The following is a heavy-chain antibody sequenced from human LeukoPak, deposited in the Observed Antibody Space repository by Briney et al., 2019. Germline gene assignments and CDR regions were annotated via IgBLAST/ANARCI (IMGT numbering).Heavy chain of an antibody. CDR2: IIPILGIA. D-gene: IGHD3-22*01. V-gene: IGHV1-69*04. Sequence: SVKVSCKASGYTFTSYGISWVRQAPGQGLEWMGRIIPILGIANYAQKFQGRVTITADKSTSTAYMELSSLRSEDTAVYYCASPPADYYDSRDYFDYWGQGTLVTVSS. CDR3: ASPPADYYDSRDYFDY. CDR1: GYTFTSYG. J-gene: IGHJ4*02.